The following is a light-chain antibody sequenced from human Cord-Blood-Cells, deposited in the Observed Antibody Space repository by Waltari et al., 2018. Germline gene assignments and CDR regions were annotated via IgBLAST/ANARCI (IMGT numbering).Light chain of an antibody. CDR3: QQYGSSPWT. CDR1: QSVISSY. CDR2: GAS. J-gene: IGKJ1*01. V-gene: IGKV3-20*01. Sequence: EIVLPQSPGTLALSPGDRATLACRASQSVISSYLAWYQQKPGQAPRLLIYGASIRATGIPDRFSGSGSGTDFTLTISRLEPEDFAVYYCQQYGSSPWTFGQGTKVEIK.